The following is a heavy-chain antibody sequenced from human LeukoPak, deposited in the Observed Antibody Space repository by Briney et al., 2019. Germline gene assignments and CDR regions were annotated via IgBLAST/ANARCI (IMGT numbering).Heavy chain of an antibody. V-gene: IGHV3-23*01. D-gene: IGHD3-22*01. CDR3: AKVKREDSSGPPRFFDY. CDR1: GFTFSSYA. Sequence: GRSLRLSCAASGFTFSSYAVSWVHQAPGKGLEWLSGISGSGGTTYYADSVKGRFTISRDNSKNTLNLQMNSLRAEDTVVYYCAKVKREDSSGPPRFFDYWGQGTLVTVSS. J-gene: IGHJ4*02. CDR2: ISGSGGTT.